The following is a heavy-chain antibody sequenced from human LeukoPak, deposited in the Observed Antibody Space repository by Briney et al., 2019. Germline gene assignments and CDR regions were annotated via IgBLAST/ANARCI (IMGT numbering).Heavy chain of an antibody. Sequence: ASVKVSCKASGYTFTSYDINWVRQATGQGLEWMGWMNPNSGNTGYAQKFQGRVTMTGNTSISTAYMELSSLRSEDTAVYYCARTRDSSGYYLFDYWGQGTLVTVSS. V-gene: IGHV1-8*01. CDR3: ARTRDSSGYYLFDY. D-gene: IGHD3-22*01. CDR1: GYTFTSYD. CDR2: MNPNSGNT. J-gene: IGHJ4*02.